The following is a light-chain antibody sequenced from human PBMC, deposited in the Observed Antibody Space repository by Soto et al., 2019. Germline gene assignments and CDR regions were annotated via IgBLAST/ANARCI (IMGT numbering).Light chain of an antibody. CDR3: QQSKSWPKS. V-gene: IGKV3-15*01. Sequence: TKYLATVSGSTPISATLSYRASQNINSDLAWYQQKPGQAPRLVIYGASTRATSIPDRFSGSGSGTYFTLTISSLQPEDFATYCCQQSKSWPKSLGGRSNVEI. CDR2: GAS. J-gene: IGKJ4*01. CDR1: QNINSD.